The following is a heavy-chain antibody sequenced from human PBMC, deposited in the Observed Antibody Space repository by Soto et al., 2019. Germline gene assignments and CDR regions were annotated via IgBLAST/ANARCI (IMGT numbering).Heavy chain of an antibody. CDR2: INAGNGNT. D-gene: IGHD5-12*01. V-gene: IGHV1-3*01. J-gene: IGHJ3*02. CDR3: ASAVGGYSGYDSSIVFPGVSPDAFDI. CDR1: GYTFTSYA. Sequence: GASVKVSCKASGYTFTSYAMHWVRQAPGQRLEWMGWINAGNGNTKYSQKFQGRVTITRDTSASTAYMELSSLRSEDTAVYYCASAVGGYSGYDSSIVFPGVSPDAFDIWGQGTMVTVSS.